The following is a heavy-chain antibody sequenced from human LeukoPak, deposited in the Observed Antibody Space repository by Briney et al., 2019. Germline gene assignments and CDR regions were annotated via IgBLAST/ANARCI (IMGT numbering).Heavy chain of an antibody. Sequence: PGGSLRLTCAASGFTFIRSAMHWVRQAPGKGLEYVSAISSDGGSPYSANSVKGRFTISRDNSKNSLYLQMNSLRAEDTAVYYCARGGGNPAAGNPQPPYWGQGTLVTVSS. CDR2: ISSDGGSP. CDR3: ARGGGNPAAGNPQPPY. CDR1: GFTFIRSA. J-gene: IGHJ4*02. D-gene: IGHD6-13*01. V-gene: IGHV3-64*01.